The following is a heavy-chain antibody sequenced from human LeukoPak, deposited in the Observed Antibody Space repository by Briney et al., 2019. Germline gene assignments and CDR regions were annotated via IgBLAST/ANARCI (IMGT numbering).Heavy chain of an antibody. V-gene: IGHV4-39*01. CDR1: GGSISSGSYD. Sequence: SETLSLTCTVAGGSISSGSYDWGWVRPPPWKRLEWCGSMFCSGHTYSIPSLKGRVTISVDTSKNQFSLKLSSATATDTAVYYCAGQIKSEYRSGWYLPPYNYWGQGPLVNVSS. D-gene: IGHD6-19*01. CDR3: AGQIKSEYRSGWYLPPYNY. J-gene: IGHJ4*02. CDR2: MFCSGHT.